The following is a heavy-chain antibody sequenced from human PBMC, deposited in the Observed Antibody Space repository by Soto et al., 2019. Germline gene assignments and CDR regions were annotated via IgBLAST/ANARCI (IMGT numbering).Heavy chain of an antibody. J-gene: IGHJ6*02. V-gene: IGHV3-21*01. CDR1: GFTFSSYS. CDR2: ISSSSSYI. Sequence: EVQLVESGGGLVKPGGSLRLSCAASGFTFSSYSMNWVRQAPGKGLEWVSSISSSSSYIYYADSVKGRFTISRDNAKNSLYLQMNSLRAEDTAVYYCARDQPCTNGVCYLDYYYGMDVWGQGTTVTVSS. CDR3: ARDQPCTNGVCYLDYYYGMDV. D-gene: IGHD2-8*01.